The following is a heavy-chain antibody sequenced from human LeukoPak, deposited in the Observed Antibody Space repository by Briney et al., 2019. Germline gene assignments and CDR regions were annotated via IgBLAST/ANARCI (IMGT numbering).Heavy chain of an antibody. Sequence: SETLSLTCAVYGGSFNAYYWTWIRQTPGKGLEWIGEINPSGSTNYSPSLKSRVIISVDTSKNQFSLKLSSVAAADTAVYFCVRVGYSYVINDWSRTGLGAYPTKYYYHMDVWDKGATVTVSS. CDR2: INPSGST. CDR1: GGSFNAYY. J-gene: IGHJ6*03. D-gene: IGHD5-18*01. V-gene: IGHV4-34*01. CDR3: VRVGYSYVINDWSRTGLGAYPTKYYYHMDV.